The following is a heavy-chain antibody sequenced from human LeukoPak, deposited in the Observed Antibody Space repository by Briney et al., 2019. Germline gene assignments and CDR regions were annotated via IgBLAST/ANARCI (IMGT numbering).Heavy chain of an antibody. V-gene: IGHV3-30*02. J-gene: IGHJ4*02. CDR2: IRFDGNTK. D-gene: IGHD3-9*01. CDR3: AKKREPGLAGYGGFEY. CDR1: GFTFRSYG. Sequence: GGSLRLSCAASGFTFRSYGMHWVRQAPGKGLEWVAFIRFDGNTKYYADSVKGLFTISRDISKNTLCLQMNSLRAEDTAVYYCAKKREPGLAGYGGFEYWGQGTPVTVSS.